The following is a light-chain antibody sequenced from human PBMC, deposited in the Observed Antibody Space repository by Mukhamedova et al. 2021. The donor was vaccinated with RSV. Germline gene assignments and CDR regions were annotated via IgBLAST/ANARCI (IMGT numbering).Light chain of an antibody. CDR3: SSRTTRRTLV. V-gene: IGLV2-14*01. Sequence: TGTSSDIGSYRYVSWYQQYPGKAPKLMIYEVSNRPSGVSDRYSGSKSGNTASLTISGVQAEDEADYYCSSRTTRRTLVFGGGAKL. J-gene: IGLJ2*01. CDR2: EVS. CDR1: SSDIGSYRY.